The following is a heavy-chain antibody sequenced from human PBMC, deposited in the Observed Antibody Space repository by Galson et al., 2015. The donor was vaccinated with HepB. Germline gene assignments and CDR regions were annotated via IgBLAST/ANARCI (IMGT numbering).Heavy chain of an antibody. V-gene: IGHV3-33*01. CDR1: GFTFSSYA. CDR3: ATDTAREGNKAGFEY. Sequence: SLRLSCAASGFTFSSYAMHWVRQAPGKGLEWVAVIWYDGSDKYYADSVKGRFTISRDNSKNTLYLQMNSLRAEDTAVYYCATDTAREGNKAGFEYWGQGALVIVSS. CDR2: IWYDGSDK. J-gene: IGHJ4*02. D-gene: IGHD1/OR15-1a*01.